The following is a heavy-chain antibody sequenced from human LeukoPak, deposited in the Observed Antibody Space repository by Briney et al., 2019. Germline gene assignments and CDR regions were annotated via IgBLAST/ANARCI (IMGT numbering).Heavy chain of an antibody. CDR2: ISSSGSTI. CDR1: GFIFSSFA. V-gene: IGHV3-48*03. J-gene: IGHJ4*02. D-gene: IGHD5-24*01. Sequence: GGSLRLSCKASGFIFSSFAMSWVRQAPGKGLEWVSYISSSGSTIYYADSVKGRFTISRDNAKNSLYLQMNGLRAEDTAVYYCARDHGLTQDGWGQGTLVTVSS. CDR3: ARDHGLTQDG.